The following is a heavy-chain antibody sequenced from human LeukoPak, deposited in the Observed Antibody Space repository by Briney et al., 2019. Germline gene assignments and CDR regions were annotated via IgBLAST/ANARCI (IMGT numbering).Heavy chain of an antibody. J-gene: IGHJ6*02. CDR1: GYTFTGYY. V-gene: IGHV1-2*02. CDR2: INPISGAT. Sequence: ASVKVSCKASGYTFTGYYIHWVRQAPGQGLEWMGWINPISGATNYAQKFQARVTMTRDTSITTVFIEVSRLRSDDTAVYYCARGGKAVDPPNDGFGFWGQGTTVTVSS. CDR3: ARGGKAVDPPNDGFGF. D-gene: IGHD6-19*01.